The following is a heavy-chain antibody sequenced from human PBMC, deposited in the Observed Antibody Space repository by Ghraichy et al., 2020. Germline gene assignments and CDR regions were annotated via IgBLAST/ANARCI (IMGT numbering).Heavy chain of an antibody. Sequence: GESLNISCAASGFTFGGYAMSWVRQAPGKGLECVSLISGSGNSIYYADSVKGRFTISRDKSKNTVYLPMNSLRAEDTALYYCAKDYDYIWGTYIDVWGQGTMVTVSS. D-gene: IGHD3-16*01. CDR3: AKDYDYIWGTYIDV. V-gene: IGHV3-23*01. CDR2: ISGSGNSI. CDR1: GFTFGGYA. J-gene: IGHJ3*01.